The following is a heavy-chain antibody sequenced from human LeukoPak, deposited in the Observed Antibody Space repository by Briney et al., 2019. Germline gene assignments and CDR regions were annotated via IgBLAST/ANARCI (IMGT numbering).Heavy chain of an antibody. CDR2: IRYDGNNK. J-gene: IGHJ6*03. Sequence: PGGSLRLSCAASGFTFSTYGMHWVRQAPGKGLEWVAFIRYDGNNKDYADSVKGRFSISRDNSKNTLYLQINSLRAEDTAVYYCAKGGGYSYENYYFYMDVWGKGTTVTVSS. CDR3: AKGGGYSYENYYFYMDV. D-gene: IGHD5-18*01. V-gene: IGHV3-30*02. CDR1: GFTFSTYG.